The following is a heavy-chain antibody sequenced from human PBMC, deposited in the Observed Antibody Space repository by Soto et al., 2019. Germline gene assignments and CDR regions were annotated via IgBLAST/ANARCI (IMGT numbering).Heavy chain of an antibody. CDR2: IIPIFGTA. Sequence: QVQLVQSGAEVKKPGSSVKVSCKASGGTFSSYAISWVRQAPGQGLEWMGGIIPIFGTANYAQKFQGRVTITADKSTSTAYMELSSLRSEDTAVYYCARSSSTSCYGCWGYYYYGMDVWGQGTTVTVSS. CDR3: ARSSSTSCYGCWGYYYYGMDV. J-gene: IGHJ6*02. D-gene: IGHD2-2*01. V-gene: IGHV1-69*06. CDR1: GGTFSSYA.